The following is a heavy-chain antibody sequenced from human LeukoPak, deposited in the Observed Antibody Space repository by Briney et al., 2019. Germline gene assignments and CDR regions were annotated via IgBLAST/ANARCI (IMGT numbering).Heavy chain of an antibody. D-gene: IGHD6-13*01. Sequence: SETLSLTCAVYGGSFSGYYWSWIRQPPGKGLEWIGYIYYSGSTNYNPSLKSRVTISVDTSKNQFSLKLSSVIAADTAVYYCARRDQVKAAAGTFDAFDIWGQGTMVTVSP. CDR3: ARRDQVKAAAGTFDAFDI. V-gene: IGHV4-59*01. CDR1: GGSFSGYY. J-gene: IGHJ3*02. CDR2: IYYSGST.